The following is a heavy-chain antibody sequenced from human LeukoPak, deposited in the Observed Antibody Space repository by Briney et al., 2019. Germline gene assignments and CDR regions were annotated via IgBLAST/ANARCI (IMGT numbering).Heavy chain of an antibody. CDR2: ISSSSSYI. V-gene: IGHV3-21*01. J-gene: IGHJ6*03. D-gene: IGHD3-9*01. Sequence: GGSLRLSCAASGFTFSNYGMSWVRQAPGKGLEWVSSISSSSSYIYYADSVKGRFTISRDNAKNSLYLQMSSLRAEGTAVYYCARTRTYYDILTGYLYYYYYYMDVWGKGTTVTISS. CDR3: ARTRTYYDILTGYLYYYYYYMDV. CDR1: GFTFSNYG.